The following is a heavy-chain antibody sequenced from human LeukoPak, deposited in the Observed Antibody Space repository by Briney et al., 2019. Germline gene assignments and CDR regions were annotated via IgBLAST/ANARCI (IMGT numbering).Heavy chain of an antibody. D-gene: IGHD1-26*01. J-gene: IGHJ3*02. CDR3: ASRGDATKACDI. Sequence: SETLSLTCTVSGGSISSYYWSWIRQPPGKGLEWIGYIYYSGSTNYNPSLKSRVTISVDTSKNQFSLKLSSVTAADTAVYYCASRGDATKACDIWGQGTMFTVSS. CDR2: IYYSGST. V-gene: IGHV4-59*01. CDR1: GGSISSYY.